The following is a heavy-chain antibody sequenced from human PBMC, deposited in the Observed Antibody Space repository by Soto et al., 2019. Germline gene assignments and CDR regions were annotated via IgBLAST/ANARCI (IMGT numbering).Heavy chain of an antibody. V-gene: IGHV1-3*01. CDR2: INAGNGNT. CDR3: ARDVGRTYYYDSKGFDY. Sequence: ASVKVSCKASGYTFTSYAMHWLRQSPGQRLEWMGWINAGNGNTKYSQKFQGRVTITRDTSASTAYMELSSLRSEDTAVYYCARDVGRTYYYDSKGFDYWGQGTLVTVSS. CDR1: GYTFTSYA. D-gene: IGHD3-22*01. J-gene: IGHJ4*02.